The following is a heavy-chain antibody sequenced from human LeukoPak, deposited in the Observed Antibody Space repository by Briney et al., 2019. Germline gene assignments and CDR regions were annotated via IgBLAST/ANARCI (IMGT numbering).Heavy chain of an antibody. Sequence: PSETLSLTCTVSGGSISSSSYYWGWIRQPPGKGLEWIGSIYHSGSTYYNPSLKSRVTISVDTSKNQFSLKLSSVTAADTAVYYCASPPPYGDYASGFDYWGQGTLVTVSS. J-gene: IGHJ4*02. V-gene: IGHV4-39*01. CDR1: GGSISSSSYY. D-gene: IGHD4-17*01. CDR2: IYHSGST. CDR3: ASPPPYGDYASGFDY.